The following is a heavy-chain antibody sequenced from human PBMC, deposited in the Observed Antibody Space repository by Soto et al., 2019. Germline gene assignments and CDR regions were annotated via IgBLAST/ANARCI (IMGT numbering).Heavy chain of an antibody. V-gene: IGHV3-33*01. CDR1: GFTFSGFG. Sequence: QVQLVESGGGVVQPGMSLRLSCAAYGFTFSGFGMHWVRQAPGKGLEWVAIIWYDGSDKYYADSVKGRFTISRDNSKNTLYLQMNSLRAEDTAVYHCAFGNLSYFFDFWGQGTPVTVSS. J-gene: IGHJ4*02. D-gene: IGHD3-16*01. CDR3: AFGNLSYFFDF. CDR2: IWYDGSDK.